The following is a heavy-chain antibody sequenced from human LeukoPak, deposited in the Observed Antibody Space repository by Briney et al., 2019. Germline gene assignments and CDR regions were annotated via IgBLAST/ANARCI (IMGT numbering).Heavy chain of an antibody. V-gene: IGHV1-8*03. D-gene: IGHD1-26*01. J-gene: IGHJ3*02. CDR3: ARGRNDLDREIPDAFDI. Sequence: ASVKVSCKASGYTFTSYDINWVRQATGQGLEWMGWMNPNSGNTGYAQKFQGRVTITRNTSISTAYMELSSLRSEDTAVYYCARGRNDLDREIPDAFDIWGQGTMVTVSS. CDR1: GYTFTSYD. CDR2: MNPNSGNT.